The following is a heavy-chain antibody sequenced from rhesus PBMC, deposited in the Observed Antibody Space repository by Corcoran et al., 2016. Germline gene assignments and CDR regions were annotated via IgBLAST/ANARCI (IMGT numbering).Heavy chain of an antibody. V-gene: IGHV4-127*01. D-gene: IGHD2-33*01. CDR1: GYSISSGYG. CDR2: VGGSSGST. CDR3: AGVAVAVDY. J-gene: IGHJ4*01. Sequence: QVQLQESGPGLVKPSETLSLTCAVSGYSISSGYGWSWIRQPPGKGLEWIGVVGGSSGSTNYNPSLKSRVTISKETSKSRFSLKLGSGTAADTAVYYCAGVAVAVDYWGQGVLVTVSS.